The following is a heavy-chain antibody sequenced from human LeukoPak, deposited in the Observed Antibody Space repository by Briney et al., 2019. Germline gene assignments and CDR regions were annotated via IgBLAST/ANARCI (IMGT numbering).Heavy chain of an antibody. CDR2: MNPNSSNT. CDR3: ARGYMYYYDSSGFLDC. J-gene: IGHJ4*02. CDR1: GYTFTSYD. D-gene: IGHD3-22*01. V-gene: IGHV1-8*03. Sequence: ASVKVSCKASGYTFTSYDINWVRQATGQGLEWMGWMNPNSSNTGYAQKFQGRVTITRNTSISTAYMELSSLRSEDTAVYYCARGYMYYYDSSGFLDCWGQGTLVTVSS.